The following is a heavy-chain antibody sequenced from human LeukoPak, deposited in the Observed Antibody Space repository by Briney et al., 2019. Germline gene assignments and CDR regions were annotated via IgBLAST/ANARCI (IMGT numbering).Heavy chain of an antibody. Sequence: PGRSLRLSCAASGFTFHDYAMHWVRQAPGKGLEWVSGISWNSGSIGYADSVKGRFTISRDNSKNTLYLQMNSLRAEDTAIYYCAREGPRGNSQFDYWGQGTLVTVSS. V-gene: IGHV3-9*01. CDR2: ISWNSGSI. CDR3: AREGPRGNSQFDY. CDR1: GFTFHDYA. J-gene: IGHJ4*02. D-gene: IGHD2/OR15-2a*01.